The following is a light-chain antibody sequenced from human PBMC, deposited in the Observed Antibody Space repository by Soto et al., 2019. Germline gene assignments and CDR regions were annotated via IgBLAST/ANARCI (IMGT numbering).Light chain of an antibody. Sequence: EIVMKQSTATLSVSPGERATLSCRASQSVSSNLAWYQQKPGQAPRLLIYGASTRATGIPARFSGSGSGTEFTLTISSLQSEDSGVYYCQQYNKWPAEITFGQGTLLE. J-gene: IGKJ5*01. CDR2: GAS. CDR1: QSVSSN. CDR3: QQYNKWPAEIT. V-gene: IGKV3-15*01.